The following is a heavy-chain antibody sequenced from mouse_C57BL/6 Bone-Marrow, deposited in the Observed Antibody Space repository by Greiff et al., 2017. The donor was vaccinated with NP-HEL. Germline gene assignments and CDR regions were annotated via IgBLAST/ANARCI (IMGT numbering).Heavy chain of an antibody. D-gene: IGHD2-3*01. CDR2: IHPSDSAT. Sequence: VQLQQPGAELVKPGASVKVSCKASGYTFTSYWMHWVKQRPGQGLEWIGRIHPSDSATNYNQKFKGKATLTVDKSSSTAYMQLSSLTSEDSAVYYCAMGLLPWYFDVWGTGTTVTVSS. V-gene: IGHV1-74*01. CDR3: AMGLLPWYFDV. CDR1: GYTFTSYW. J-gene: IGHJ1*03.